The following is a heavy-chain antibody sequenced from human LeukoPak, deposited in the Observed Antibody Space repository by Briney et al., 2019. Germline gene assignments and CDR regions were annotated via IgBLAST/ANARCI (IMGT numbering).Heavy chain of an antibody. V-gene: IGHV3-7*01. CDR3: ARSHNRIYYDSSGYYLYN. J-gene: IGHJ4*02. Sequence: GGSLRLSCAASGFTFSSYWMSWVRQAPGKGLEGVASIKQDGSEKYYVDSVKGRFTISRDNAKNSLYLQMNSLRAEDTAVYYCARSHNRIYYDSSGYYLYNWGQGTLVTVSS. CDR2: IKQDGSEK. D-gene: IGHD3-22*01. CDR1: GFTFSSYW.